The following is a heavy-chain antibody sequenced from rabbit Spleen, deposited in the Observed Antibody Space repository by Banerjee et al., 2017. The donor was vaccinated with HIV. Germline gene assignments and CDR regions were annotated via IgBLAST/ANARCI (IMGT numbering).Heavy chain of an antibody. J-gene: IGHJ6*01. CDR1: GFSFSSSDY. V-gene: IGHV1S40*01. CDR2: IDIGSSGFT. D-gene: IGHD8-1*01. CDR3: ARDTGTSFSTYGMDL. Sequence: QSLEESGGGLVQPEGSLALICKASGFSFSSSDYICWVRQAPGKGLEWISCIDIGSSGFTYYASWAKGRFTCSKASSTTVTLQMTSLTAADTATYFCARDTGTSFSTYGMDLWGQGTLVTVS.